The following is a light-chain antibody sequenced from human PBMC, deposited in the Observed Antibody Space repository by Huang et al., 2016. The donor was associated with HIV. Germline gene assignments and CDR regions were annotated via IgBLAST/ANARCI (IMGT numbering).Light chain of an antibody. Sequence: EIVLTLSPGTLSLSPGERAALSCRASQSLSPTYLAWYQQRPGQGPRLLICGTSTRATGIPDRFSGSGSGTDFTLTISRLEPEDFAMYYCQQYVRSPWTFGQGTKVEIK. V-gene: IGKV3-20*01. J-gene: IGKJ1*01. CDR1: QSLSPTY. CDR2: GTS. CDR3: QQYVRSPWT.